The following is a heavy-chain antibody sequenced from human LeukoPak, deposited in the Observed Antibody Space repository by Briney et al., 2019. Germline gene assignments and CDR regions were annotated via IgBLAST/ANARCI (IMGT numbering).Heavy chain of an antibody. CDR1: GASMRSSNFY. V-gene: IGHV4-39*07. D-gene: IGHD3-9*01. CDR3: ARTHFDSLGWFDP. J-gene: IGHJ5*02. CDR2: INYSGLT. Sequence: SETLSLTCTVSGASMRSSNFYWGWLRQSPGKGLEWIGNINYSGLTYFNPSVKSRVTLSVDVSKNRFSLNLTSVTPTDTALYFCARTHFDSLGWFDPWGQGIQVIVSS.